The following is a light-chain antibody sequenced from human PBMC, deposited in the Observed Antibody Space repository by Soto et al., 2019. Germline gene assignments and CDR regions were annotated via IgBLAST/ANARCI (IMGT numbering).Light chain of an antibody. J-gene: IGLJ1*01. CDR2: EVS. V-gene: IGLV2-8*01. CDR1: SSDVGAYNY. Sequence: QSVLTQPPSASGSPGQSVTISCTGTSSDVGAYNYVSWYQQHPGKAPKLMIYEVSKRPSGVPDRLSGSKSGNTASLTVSGLQAEDEADYYCSSYGGSRVFGTGTKVT. CDR3: SSYGGSRV.